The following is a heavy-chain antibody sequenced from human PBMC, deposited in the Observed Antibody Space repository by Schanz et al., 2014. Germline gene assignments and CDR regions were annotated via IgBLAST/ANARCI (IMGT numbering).Heavy chain of an antibody. CDR1: GFTFSNYN. CDR2: ISRNSSTI. V-gene: IGHV3-48*02. J-gene: IGHJ4*02. D-gene: IGHD6-13*01. CDR3: ATETYSRSWCFDS. Sequence: EVQLVESGGGLVQPGGSLRLSCAASGFTFSNYNMNWVRQAPGKGLEWVSYISRNSSTIYYTDSVKGRFTISRDNAKNSVFLQMNGLRDEDTAVYFCATETYSRSWCFDSWGQGTLVTVSS.